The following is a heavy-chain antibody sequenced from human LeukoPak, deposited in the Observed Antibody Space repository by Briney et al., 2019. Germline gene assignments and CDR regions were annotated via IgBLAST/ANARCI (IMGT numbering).Heavy chain of an antibody. CDR3: ARVYSSSSGWFDP. CDR1: GYTFTGYY. Sequence: GASVKVSCKASGYTFTGYYMHWVRQAPGQGLEWMGWINPNSGGTNYAQKFQGRVTMTRDTSISTAYMELSRLRSDDTAVYYCARVYSSSSGWFDPWGQGTLVTVSS. V-gene: IGHV1-2*02. J-gene: IGHJ5*02. D-gene: IGHD6-6*01. CDR2: INPNSGGT.